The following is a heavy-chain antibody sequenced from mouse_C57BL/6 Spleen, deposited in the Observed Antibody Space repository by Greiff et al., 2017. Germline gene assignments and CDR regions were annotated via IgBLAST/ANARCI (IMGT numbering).Heavy chain of an antibody. D-gene: IGHD1-1*01. CDR1: GYAFSSYW. V-gene: IGHV1-80*01. CDR2: IYPGDGDT. Sequence: QVQLKESGAELVKPGASVKISCKASGYAFSSYWMNWVKQRPGKGLEWIGQIYPGDGDTNYNGKFKGKATLTADKSSSTAYMQLSSLTSKDSAVYFCARSDYYGSILLDDWGQGTTRTVSS. J-gene: IGHJ2*01. CDR3: ARSDYYGSILLDD.